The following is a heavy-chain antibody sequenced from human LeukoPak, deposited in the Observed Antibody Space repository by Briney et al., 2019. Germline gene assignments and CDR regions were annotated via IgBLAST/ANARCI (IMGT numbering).Heavy chain of an antibody. CDR3: ASMPLEMATTGHGY. Sequence: GGSLRLSCAASGFTFDDYGMSWVRQAPGKGLEWVSYISSSSSTIYYADSVKGRFTISRDNAKNSLYLQMNSLRAEDTAVYYCASMPLEMATTGHGYWGQGTLVTVSS. CDR2: ISSSSSTI. J-gene: IGHJ4*02. CDR1: GFTFDDYG. D-gene: IGHD5-24*01. V-gene: IGHV3-48*01.